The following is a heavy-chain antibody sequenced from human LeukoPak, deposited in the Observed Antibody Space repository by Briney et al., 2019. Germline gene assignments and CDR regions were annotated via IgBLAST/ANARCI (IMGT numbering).Heavy chain of an antibody. CDR2: ISTYNGNT. J-gene: IGHJ6*04. D-gene: IGHD6-13*01. Sequence: ASVKVSCKASGYTFTNYGISWVRQAPGRGLEWMGWISTYNGNTNYAQNLQGRVTMITDTSTSTVYMELGSLTSDDTAVYYCARRGAAAGTMDVWGKGTTVTISS. CDR3: ARRGAAAGTMDV. V-gene: IGHV1-18*01. CDR1: GYTFTNYG.